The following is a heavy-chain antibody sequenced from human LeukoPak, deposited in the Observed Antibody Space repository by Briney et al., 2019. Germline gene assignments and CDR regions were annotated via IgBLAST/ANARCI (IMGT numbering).Heavy chain of an antibody. CDR3: ARRDIPFFGSGSPFDY. V-gene: IGHV1-3*01. D-gene: IGHD3-10*01. CDR1: GYTFTSYA. J-gene: IGHJ4*02. Sequence: ASVKVSCNASGYTFTSYAMHWVRQAPGQRLEWMGWINAGNGNTKYSHTFQGRVTITRDTSASTAYMELSSLRSEDTAVYYCARRDIPFFGSGSPFDYWGRGTLVTVSS. CDR2: INAGNGNT.